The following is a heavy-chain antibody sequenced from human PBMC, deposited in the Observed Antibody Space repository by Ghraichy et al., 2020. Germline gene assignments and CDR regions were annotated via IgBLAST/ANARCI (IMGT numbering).Heavy chain of an antibody. V-gene: IGHV3-30*02. CDR3: VKDSREYCGGDCNSVLSDC. CDR2: TRYDGSTK. CDR1: GFTFTTYG. D-gene: IGHD2-21*02. J-gene: IGHJ4*02. Sequence: GGSLRLSCAASGFTFTTYGMHWVRQAPGKGLEWVAFTRYDGSTKYYADSVKGRFTISRDNSKNTLYLQMNRLRAEDTAVFYCVKDSREYCGGDCNSVLSDCWGQGTLVTVSS.